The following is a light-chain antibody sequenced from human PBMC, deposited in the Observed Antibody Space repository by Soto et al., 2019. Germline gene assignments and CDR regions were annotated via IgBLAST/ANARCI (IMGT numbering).Light chain of an antibody. CDR2: WAS. Sequence: DIVMTQSPDSLAVSLGERATINCKSSQSVLYSSNNKNYLAWYQQKPGQPPKLLIYWASTRESGVPDRFSGSGSGTDFTLTISSLQAEDVAGYYCQQHYSFPFTFGPGTKVDIK. CDR1: QSVLYSSNNKNY. CDR3: QQHYSFPFT. J-gene: IGKJ3*01. V-gene: IGKV4-1*01.